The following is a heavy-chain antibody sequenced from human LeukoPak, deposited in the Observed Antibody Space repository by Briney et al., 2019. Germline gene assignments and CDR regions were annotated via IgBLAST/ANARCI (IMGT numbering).Heavy chain of an antibody. CDR2: ISSSSSYI. CDR1: GFTFSSDS. J-gene: IGHJ3*02. Sequence: KPGGSLRLSWAASGFTFSSDSMSWVRQPPRKGLEWVSSISSSSSYIYYADSVKGRFTISRDNAKNSLYLQMNSLRAEDTAVYYCARDHDTHAFDIWGQGTMVTVSS. D-gene: IGHD3-22*01. V-gene: IGHV3-21*01. CDR3: ARDHDTHAFDI.